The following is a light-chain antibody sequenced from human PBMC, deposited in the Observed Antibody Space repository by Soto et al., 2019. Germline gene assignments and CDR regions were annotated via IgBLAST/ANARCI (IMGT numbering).Light chain of an antibody. V-gene: IGKV3-20*01. CDR1: QSVSSSY. CDR2: GAS. Sequence: EIVLTQSPGTLSLSPGERATLSCRASQSVSSSYLAWYQQKPGQAPRLLIYGASSSATGIPDRFSGSGSGTDFTLTISRLEPEDFAVYYCQQYGSSPQGPFGQGTKLEIK. CDR3: QQYGSSPQGP. J-gene: IGKJ2*01.